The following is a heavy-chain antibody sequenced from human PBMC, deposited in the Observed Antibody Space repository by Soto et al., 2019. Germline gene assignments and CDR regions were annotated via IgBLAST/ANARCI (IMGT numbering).Heavy chain of an antibody. CDR2: IIPIFGTA. Sequence: SVKVSCKASGGTFSSYAISWVRQAPGQGLEWMGGIIPIFGTANYAQKFQGRVTITADESTSTAYMELSSLRSEDTAVYYCARASQMVINPYYYPMDVWGQGTTVTVS. CDR1: GGTFSSYA. J-gene: IGHJ6*02. D-gene: IGHD3-22*01. V-gene: IGHV1-69*13. CDR3: ARASQMVINPYYYPMDV.